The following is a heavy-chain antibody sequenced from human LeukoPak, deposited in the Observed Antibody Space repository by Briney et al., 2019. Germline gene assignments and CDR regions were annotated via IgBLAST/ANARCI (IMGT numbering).Heavy chain of an antibody. Sequence: GGSLRLSCTTSRFTVSTYYMSWVRQAPGKGLEWVSVIYSGGWTYYADSVKGRFTISRDNSKNTLYLQMNSLRAEDTAVYYCARLDYGDAFDIWGQGTMVTVSS. J-gene: IGHJ3*02. V-gene: IGHV3-66*04. CDR2: IYSGGWT. D-gene: IGHD4-17*01. CDR1: RFTVSTYY. CDR3: ARLDYGDAFDI.